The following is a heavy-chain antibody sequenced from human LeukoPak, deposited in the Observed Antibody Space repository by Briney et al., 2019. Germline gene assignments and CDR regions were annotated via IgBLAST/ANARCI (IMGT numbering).Heavy chain of an antibody. CDR3: ARRGPSQSTSEYYFDY. V-gene: IGHV5-10-1*01. Sequence: GESLKISCKGSGYSFTSYWISWVRQMPGKGLEWMGRIDPSDSYTNYSPSFQGHVTISADKSISTAYLQWSSLKASDTAMYYCARRGPSQSTSEYYFDYWGQGTLVTVPS. J-gene: IGHJ4*02. CDR1: GYSFTSYW. CDR2: IDPSDSYT. D-gene: IGHD2-2*01.